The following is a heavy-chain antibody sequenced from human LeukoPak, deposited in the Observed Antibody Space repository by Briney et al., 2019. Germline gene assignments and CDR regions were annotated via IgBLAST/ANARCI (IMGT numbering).Heavy chain of an antibody. J-gene: IGHJ4*02. CDR1: GYTFTSYD. Sequence: ASVKVSCKASGYTFTSYDINWVRQATGHGLEWMGLMNPKNGHTVYAQKFQGRVTMTRDTSINTAYLELSSLRSEDTAVYYCARNLMYCSSTTCYLDYWGQGTLVSVSS. CDR2: MNPKNGHT. V-gene: IGHV1-8*01. D-gene: IGHD2-2*01. CDR3: ARNLMYCSSTTCYLDY.